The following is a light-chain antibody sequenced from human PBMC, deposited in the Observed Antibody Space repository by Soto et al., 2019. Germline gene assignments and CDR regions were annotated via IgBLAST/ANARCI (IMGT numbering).Light chain of an antibody. CDR2: GAS. Sequence: EIVLTQSPGTLSLSPVEIATLYCMASQSVSSSYLAWYQQKPGQAPRLLIYGASSRATGIPDRFSGSGSGTDFTLTIRSLRSEDSAVYYCQQYNNWPPITCGQGTRREIK. J-gene: IGKJ5*01. CDR3: QQYNNWPPIT. CDR1: QSVSSSY. V-gene: IGKV3-20*01.